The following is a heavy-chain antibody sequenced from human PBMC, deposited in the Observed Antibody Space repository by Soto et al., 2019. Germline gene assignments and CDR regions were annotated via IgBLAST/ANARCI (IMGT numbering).Heavy chain of an antibody. Sequence: ASVKVSCKASGYTSTSYYMHWVRQAPGQGLEWMGIINPSGGSTSYAQKFQGRVTMTRDTSTSTVYMELSSLRSEDTAVYYCARDAEIFGVVTPGWFDPWGQGTLVTVSS. CDR3: ARDAEIFGVVTPGWFDP. J-gene: IGHJ5*02. CDR1: GYTSTSYY. D-gene: IGHD3-3*01. V-gene: IGHV1-46*01. CDR2: INPSGGST.